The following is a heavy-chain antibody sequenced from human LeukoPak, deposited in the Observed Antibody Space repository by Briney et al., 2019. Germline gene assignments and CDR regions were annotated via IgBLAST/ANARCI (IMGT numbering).Heavy chain of an antibody. Sequence: GGSLRLSCAASGFTFSSYWMSWVRQAPGKGLEWVANIKQDGSEKYYVDSVKGRFTISRDNAKNSLYLQMNSLRAEDTAVYYCARSLTYYYDSSGYYRDYWGQGTLVTVSS. J-gene: IGHJ4*02. CDR3: ARSLTYYYDSSGYYRDY. D-gene: IGHD3-22*01. V-gene: IGHV3-7*01. CDR1: GFTFSSYW. CDR2: IKQDGSEK.